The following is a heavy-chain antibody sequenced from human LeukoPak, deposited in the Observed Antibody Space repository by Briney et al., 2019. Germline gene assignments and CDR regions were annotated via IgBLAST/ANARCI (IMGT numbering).Heavy chain of an antibody. Sequence: GGSLRLSCAASGFTVSSNYMSWVRQAPGKGLEWVSVIYSGGSTYYADSVKGRFTISRDNSKNTLYLQMNSLRAEDTAVYYCARTVTNPYYHYGMDVWGQGTLVTVSS. CDR1: GFTVSSNY. J-gene: IGHJ6*02. V-gene: IGHV3-53*01. D-gene: IGHD4-17*01. CDR3: ARTVTNPYYHYGMDV. CDR2: IYSGGST.